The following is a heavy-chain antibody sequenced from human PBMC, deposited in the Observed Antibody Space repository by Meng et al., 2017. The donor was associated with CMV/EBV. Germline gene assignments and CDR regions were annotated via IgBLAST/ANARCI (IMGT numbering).Heavy chain of an antibody. D-gene: IGHD6-13*01. V-gene: IGHV3-23*01. CDR2: ISGGGGST. Sequence: GGSLRLSCAASGFTFSSYAMSWVRQAPGKGLEWVSAISGGGGSTYYAESVKGRFTISRDNSKNTLYLQMNSLRAEDTAVYYCAKTTAVDTRSYYYYGMDVWGQGTTVTVSS. J-gene: IGHJ6*02. CDR3: AKTTAVDTRSYYYYGMDV. CDR1: GFTFSSYA.